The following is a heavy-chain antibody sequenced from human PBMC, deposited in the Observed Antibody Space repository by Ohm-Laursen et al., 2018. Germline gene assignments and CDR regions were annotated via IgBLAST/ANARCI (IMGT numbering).Heavy chain of an antibody. CDR2: ISSGSRYI. CDR3: ARTTQYGEFIPWYFDL. V-gene: IGHV3-21*01. D-gene: IGHD4-17*01. J-gene: IGHJ2*01. Sequence: SLRLSCAAFGFTFSSNAMNWVRQAPGEGLEWVSSISSGSRYIHYADSVQGRFTLSRDDAKNSLYLQMNSLRAEDTALYYCARTTQYGEFIPWYFDLWGRGTLVTVSS. CDR1: GFTFSSNA.